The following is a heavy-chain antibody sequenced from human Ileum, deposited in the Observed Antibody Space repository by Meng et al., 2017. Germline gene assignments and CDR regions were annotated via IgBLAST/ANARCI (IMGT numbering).Heavy chain of an antibody. CDR1: GGSFSGDY. D-gene: IGHD6-6*01. J-gene: IGHJ4*02. CDR2: INHRGAI. V-gene: IGHV4-34*01. CDR3: VRGDVAARLAH. Sequence: LETLSLTCAVYGGSFSGDYCTWIRQPPGKGLEWIGEINHRGAIYYNPSLKTRVTISLDTSKSQFSLKLNSVTAADTATYYCVRGDVAARLAHWGQGTLVTVSS.